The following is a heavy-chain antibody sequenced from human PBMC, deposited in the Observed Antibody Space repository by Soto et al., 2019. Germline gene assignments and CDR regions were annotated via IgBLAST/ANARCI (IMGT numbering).Heavy chain of an antibody. V-gene: IGHV3-7*03. Sequence: EVQLVESGGGLGQPGGSLRLSCAASGFTFSNYWMSWVRQAPGKGLVWGANIKQDGSDKKHADSVRGRVTISRANARNSVYLQMNSLRAEDTAVYYCARFGGFYYLDYWGQGTLVTVSS. CDR2: IKQDGSDK. D-gene: IGHD3-16*01. CDR3: ARFGGFYYLDY. CDR1: GFTFSNYW. J-gene: IGHJ4*02.